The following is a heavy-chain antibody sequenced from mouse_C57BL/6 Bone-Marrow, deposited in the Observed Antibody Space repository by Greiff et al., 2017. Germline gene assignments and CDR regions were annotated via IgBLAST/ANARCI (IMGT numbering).Heavy chain of an antibody. V-gene: IGHV7-3*01. Sequence: EVQLQESGGGLVQPGGSLSLSCAASGFTFTDYYMSWVRQPPGKALEWLGFIRNKANGYTTEYSASVKGRFTISRDNSQSILYLQMNALRAEDSATYYCARWEHAMDYWGQGTSVTVSS. CDR2: IRNKANGYTT. CDR3: ARWEHAMDY. CDR1: GFTFTDYY. J-gene: IGHJ4*01.